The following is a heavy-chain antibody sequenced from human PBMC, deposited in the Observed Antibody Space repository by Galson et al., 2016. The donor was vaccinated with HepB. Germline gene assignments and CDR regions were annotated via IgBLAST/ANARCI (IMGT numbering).Heavy chain of an antibody. CDR2: LYSVGTT. V-gene: IGHV3-53*01. Sequence: SLRLSCAASGLTISTNYMNWVRQAPGKGQEWVSVLYSVGTTYYADSVKGRFIISRDISKSTLYLQMNSLRPADTDVYYCTREIYSSKTENWFDPWGQGHLVIGSS. D-gene: IGHD6-13*01. CDR3: TREIYSSKTENWFDP. J-gene: IGHJ5*02. CDR1: GLTISTNY.